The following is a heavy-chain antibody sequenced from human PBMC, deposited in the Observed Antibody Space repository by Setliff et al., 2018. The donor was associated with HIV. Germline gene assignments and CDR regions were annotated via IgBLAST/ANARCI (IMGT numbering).Heavy chain of an antibody. J-gene: IGHJ4*02. D-gene: IGHD3-9*01. Sequence: GGSLRLSCVASEVVFTSYSMNWVRQAPGKGLEWVSSISSTCSFIYYSDSVKGRFTISRDNAKNYLYLQMNSLRAEDTALYSCAKVPVRYFDWFYFDYWGQGTLVTVPQ. V-gene: IGHV3-21*04. CDR2: ISSTCSFI. CDR3: AKVPVRYFDWFYFDY. CDR1: EVVFTSYS.